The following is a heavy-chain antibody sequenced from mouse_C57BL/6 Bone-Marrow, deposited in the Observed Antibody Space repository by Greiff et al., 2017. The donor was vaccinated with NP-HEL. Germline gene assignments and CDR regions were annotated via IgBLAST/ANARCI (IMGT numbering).Heavy chain of an antibody. D-gene: IGHD2-1*01. Sequence: VQLVESGPGLVQPSQRLSITCTVSGFSFTSYGVHWVRQPPGKGLEWLGVIWSGGSTAYNADFISRLSISKDNSKSKVFFTMNSLQADDTAIYYCAKIYYVNYDYAMDDWGQGTSVTVSS. CDR3: AKIYYVNYDYAMDD. J-gene: IGHJ4*01. CDR1: GFSFTSYG. V-gene: IGHV2-4*01. CDR2: IWSGGST.